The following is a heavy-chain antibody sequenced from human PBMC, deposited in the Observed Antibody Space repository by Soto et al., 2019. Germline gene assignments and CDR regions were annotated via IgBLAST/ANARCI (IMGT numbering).Heavy chain of an antibody. D-gene: IGHD6-19*01. CDR1: AYTFSNYG. CDR3: SRFIMVGGWFDPNYYHGMDV. J-gene: IGHJ6*02. CDR2: ISGYNGNT. Sequence: QVQLVQSGAEVKKPGASVTVSCKTSAYTFSNYGINWGRQAPGQGLEGMGWISGYNGNTNYAQTVQGRVTMTTDTSTGTVYMELRSLKSDDTAIYYCSRFIMVGGWFDPNYYHGMDVWGQGTTVTVSS. V-gene: IGHV1-18*01.